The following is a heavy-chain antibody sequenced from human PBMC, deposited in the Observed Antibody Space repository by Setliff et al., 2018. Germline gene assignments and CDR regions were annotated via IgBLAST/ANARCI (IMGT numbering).Heavy chain of an antibody. CDR2: IYYIGST. Sequence: SETLSLTCTVSGGAISSYYWSWIRQPPGKGLEWIGYIYYIGSTNYNPSLKSRVTISVDTSKNQFSLKLSSVTAADTAVYYCARGERDYGQQDAFDIWGQGTRVTVS. V-gene: IGHV4-59*01. D-gene: IGHD4-17*01. CDR1: GGAISSYY. CDR3: ARGERDYGQQDAFDI. J-gene: IGHJ3*02.